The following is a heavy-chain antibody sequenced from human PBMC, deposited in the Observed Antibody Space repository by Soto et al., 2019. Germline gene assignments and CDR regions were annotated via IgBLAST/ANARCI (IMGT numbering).Heavy chain of an antibody. D-gene: IGHD2-2*01. CDR3: ASDRPRYRSSTSCYA. CDR1: GGSISSGGYY. V-gene: IGHV4-31*03. CDR2: IYYSGST. Sequence: LSLTCTVSGGSISSGGYYWSWIRQHPGKGLELFGYIYYSGSTYYNPSLKSRVTISVVTSKNQFSLKLSSVTAADTAVYYCASDRPRYRSSTSCYAWGQGTLVTVSS. J-gene: IGHJ4*02.